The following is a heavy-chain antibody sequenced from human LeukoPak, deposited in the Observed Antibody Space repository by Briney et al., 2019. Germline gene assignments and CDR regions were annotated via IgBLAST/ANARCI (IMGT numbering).Heavy chain of an antibody. CDR2: IGTHDGHT. D-gene: IGHD2/OR15-2a*01. Sequence: ASVKVSCKASGYTFTTHGISWVRQAPGQGLEWMGWIGTHDGHTNYARKFQGRVTMTADTSTSTVYMELRSLRSDDTAVYYCARDVRYLPDYWGQGTLVTVSS. CDR3: ARDVRYLPDY. V-gene: IGHV1-18*01. J-gene: IGHJ4*02. CDR1: GYTFTTHG.